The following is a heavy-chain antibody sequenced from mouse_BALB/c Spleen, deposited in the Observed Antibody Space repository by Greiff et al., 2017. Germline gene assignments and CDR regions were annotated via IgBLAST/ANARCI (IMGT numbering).Heavy chain of an antibody. D-gene: IGHD3-1*01. V-gene: IGHV2-9*02. CDR3: ARDRGTPYYFDY. J-gene: IGHJ2*01. CDR1: GFSLTSYG. Sequence: VKLMESGPGLVAPSQSLSITCTVSGFSLTSYGVHWVRQPPGKGLEWLGVIWAGGSTNYNSALMSRLSISKDNSKSQVFLKMNSLQTDDTAMYYCARDRGTPYYFDYWGQGTTLTVSS. CDR2: IWAGGST.